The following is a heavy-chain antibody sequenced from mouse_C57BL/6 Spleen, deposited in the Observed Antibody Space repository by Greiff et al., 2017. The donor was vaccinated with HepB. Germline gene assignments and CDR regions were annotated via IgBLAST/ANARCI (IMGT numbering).Heavy chain of an antibody. D-gene: IGHD1-1*01. CDR3: ARGDYYYGSSPSWFAY. CDR2: IYPGDGDT. Sequence: VQLQQSGAELVKPGASVKISCKASGYAFSSYWMNWVKQRPGKGLEWIGQIYPGDGDTNYNGKFKGKATLTADKSSSTAYMQLSSLTSEDSAVYFCARGDYYYGSSPSWFAYWGQGTLVTVSA. CDR1: GYAFSSYW. V-gene: IGHV1-80*01. J-gene: IGHJ3*01.